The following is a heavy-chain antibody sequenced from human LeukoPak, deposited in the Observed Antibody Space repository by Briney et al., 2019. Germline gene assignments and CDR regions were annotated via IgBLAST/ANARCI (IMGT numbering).Heavy chain of an antibody. D-gene: IGHD3-9*01. Sequence: SETLSLTCTVSGGSISSSSYYWGWIRQPPGKGLEWIGSIYYSGSTSYNPSLKSRVTISVDASKNHFSLKLSSVTAADTAVYYCARHGRYYDILTGYYYWFDHWGQGTLVTVSS. CDR3: ARHGRYYDILTGYYYWFDH. CDR1: GGSISSSSYY. V-gene: IGHV4-39*01. CDR2: IYYSGST. J-gene: IGHJ5*02.